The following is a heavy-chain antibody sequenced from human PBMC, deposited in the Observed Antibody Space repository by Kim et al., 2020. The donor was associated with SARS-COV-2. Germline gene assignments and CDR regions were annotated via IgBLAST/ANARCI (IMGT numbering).Heavy chain of an antibody. D-gene: IGHD3-9*01. CDR1: GFTFDDYG. V-gene: IGHV3-20*01. J-gene: IGHJ5*02. CDR3: ARDLNLTWFDP. CDR2: INWNGGST. Sequence: GGSLRLSCAASGFTFDDYGMSWVRQAPGKGLEWVSGINWNGGSTGYADSVKGRFTISRDNAKNSLYLQMNSLRAEDTALYHCARDLNLTWFDPWGQGTLVTVSS.